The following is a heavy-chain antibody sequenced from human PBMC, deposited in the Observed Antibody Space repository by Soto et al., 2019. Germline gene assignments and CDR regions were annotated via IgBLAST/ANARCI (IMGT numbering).Heavy chain of an antibody. V-gene: IGHV1-18*01. D-gene: IGHD2-2*01. J-gene: IGHJ5*02. CDR1: GYTFTSYG. Sequence: ASVKVSCKASGYTFTSYGISWVRQAPGQGLEWMGWISAYNGNTNYAQKLQGRVTMTTDASTSTAYMELRSLRSDDTAVYYCARIGYCSSTSCPEPWGQGTLVTVSS. CDR3: ARIGYCSSTSCPEP. CDR2: ISAYNGNT.